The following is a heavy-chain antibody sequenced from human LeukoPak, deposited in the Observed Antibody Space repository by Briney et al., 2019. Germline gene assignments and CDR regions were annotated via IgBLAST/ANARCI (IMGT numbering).Heavy chain of an antibody. CDR1: GYTFTSYG. J-gene: IGHJ4*02. V-gene: IGHV1-18*01. CDR3: ARDEMATVVTPGRY. CDR2: ISAYNGNT. D-gene: IGHD4-23*01. Sequence: ASVKVSCKASGYTFTSYGISWVRQAPGQGLEWMGWISAYNGNTNYAQKLQGRVTMTTDTSTSTAYMELRSLRSDDTAVYYCARDEMATVVTPGRYWGQGTLVTVSS.